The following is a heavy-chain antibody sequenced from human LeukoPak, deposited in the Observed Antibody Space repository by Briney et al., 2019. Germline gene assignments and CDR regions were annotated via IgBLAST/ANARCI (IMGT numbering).Heavy chain of an antibody. Sequence: GGSLRLSCAASGFTFSSYGMHWVRQAPGKGLEWVAFIRYDGSNKYYADSVKGRFTISRDNSKNTLYLQMNSLRAEDTAVYYCAKVKVVAATEDYGDYFPDWGQGTLVTVSS. CDR3: AKVKVVAATEDYGDYFPD. CDR2: IRYDGSNK. V-gene: IGHV3-30*02. J-gene: IGHJ4*02. CDR1: GFTFSSYG. D-gene: IGHD2-15*01.